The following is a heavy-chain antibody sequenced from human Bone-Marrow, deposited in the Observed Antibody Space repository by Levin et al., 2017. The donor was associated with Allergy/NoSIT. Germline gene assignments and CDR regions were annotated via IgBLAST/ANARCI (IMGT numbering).Heavy chain of an antibody. CDR3: ARGTYDILTGYSRYYFDY. J-gene: IGHJ4*02. CDR1: GGSFSGYY. Sequence: PGGSLRLSCAVYGGSFSGYYWSWIRQPPGKGLEWIGEINHSGSTNYNPSLKSRVTISVDTSKNQFSLKLSSVTAADTAVYYCARGTYDILTGYSRYYFDYWGQGTLVTVSS. V-gene: IGHV4-34*01. D-gene: IGHD3-9*01. CDR2: INHSGST.